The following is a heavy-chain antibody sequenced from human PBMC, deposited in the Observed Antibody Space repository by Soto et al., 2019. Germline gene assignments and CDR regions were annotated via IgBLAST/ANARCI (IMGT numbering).Heavy chain of an antibody. J-gene: IGHJ3*02. CDR3: ARDQYSSSWALIAFDI. V-gene: IGHV1-46*01. D-gene: IGHD6-13*01. CDR2: INPSGGST. CDR1: GYTFTSYY. Sequence: GASVKVSCKASGYTFTSYYMHWVRQAPGQGLEWMGIINPSGGSTSYAQKFQGRVTMTRDTSTSTVYMELSSLRSEDTAVYYCARDQYSSSWALIAFDIWGQGTMVTVSS.